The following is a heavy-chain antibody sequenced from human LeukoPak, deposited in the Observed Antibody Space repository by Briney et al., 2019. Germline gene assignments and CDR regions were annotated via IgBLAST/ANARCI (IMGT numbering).Heavy chain of an antibody. J-gene: IGHJ4*02. CDR1: GGSFSGYY. D-gene: IGHD4-23*01. Sequence: PSETLSLTCAVYGGSFSGYYWSWICQTPGKGLEWIWEINHSGSTNYNPSLKSQVTISVNTSKHQFSLKLSSVTAADTAVYYCATGALPGGNSYFDCWGRGTLVTVSS. V-gene: IGHV4-34*01. CDR3: ATGALPGGNSYFDC. CDR2: INHSGST.